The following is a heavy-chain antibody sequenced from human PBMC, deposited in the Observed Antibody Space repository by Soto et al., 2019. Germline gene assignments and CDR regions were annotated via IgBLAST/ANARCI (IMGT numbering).Heavy chain of an antibody. CDR3: IACDYGDYPRY. Sequence: QVQLQQWGAGLLKPSETLSLTCAVYGGSFSGYYWSWIRQPPGKGLEWIGELNHRGSTNYNPSLKSRVTVSVDTSKNQFSLRLRSVTAADTAVYYCIACDYGDYPRYWGQGTLLTVAS. CDR2: LNHRGST. J-gene: IGHJ4*02. V-gene: IGHV4-34*01. D-gene: IGHD4-17*01. CDR1: GGSFSGYY.